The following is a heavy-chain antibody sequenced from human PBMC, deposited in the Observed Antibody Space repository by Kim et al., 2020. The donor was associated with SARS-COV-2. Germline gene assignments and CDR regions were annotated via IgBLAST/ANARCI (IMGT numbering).Heavy chain of an antibody. V-gene: IGHV3-30*04. CDR1: GFTFSSYA. CDR3: ARARQGGYDLHFDY. Sequence: GSLRLSCAASGFTFSSYAMHWVRQAPGKGLEWVAVISYDGSNKYYADSVKGRFTISRDNSKNTLYLQMNSLRAEDTAVYYCARARQGGYDLHFDYWGQGTLVTVSS. CDR2: ISYDGSNK. J-gene: IGHJ4*02. D-gene: IGHD5-12*01.